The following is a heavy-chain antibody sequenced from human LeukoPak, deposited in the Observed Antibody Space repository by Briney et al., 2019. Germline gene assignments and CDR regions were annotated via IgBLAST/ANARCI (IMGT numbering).Heavy chain of an antibody. CDR2: ITSSSSYI. J-gene: IGHJ6*03. Sequence: GGSLRLSCAASGFTFTSYNMNWVRQAPGKGLEWVSSITSSSSYIYYADSVKGRFTISRDNAKNSLYLQMDSLRVEDTAVYYCARDPYSGNYGAYYYYMDVWGKGTTVTISS. CDR3: ARDPYSGNYGAYYYYMDV. CDR1: GFTFTSYN. D-gene: IGHD1-26*01. V-gene: IGHV3-21*06.